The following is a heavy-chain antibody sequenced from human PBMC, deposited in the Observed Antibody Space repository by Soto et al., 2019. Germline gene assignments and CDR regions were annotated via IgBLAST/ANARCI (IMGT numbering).Heavy chain of an antibody. CDR2: ISSSGFT. CDR3: VRDCYSSSCFDL. Sequence: QVQLQESGPGLVKPSETLSLTCTVSGGSITPYYWSWLRQPPGKRLEWIGYISSSGFTNYNPSLNSRVTISVDTSKNQFSLKLSSVTAADTAVYYCVRDCYSSSCFDLWGQGTLVTVSS. V-gene: IGHV4-59*01. J-gene: IGHJ4*02. D-gene: IGHD6-13*01. CDR1: GGSITPYY.